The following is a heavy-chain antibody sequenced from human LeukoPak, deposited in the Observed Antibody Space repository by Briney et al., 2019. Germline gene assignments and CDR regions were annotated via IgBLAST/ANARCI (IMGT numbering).Heavy chain of an antibody. D-gene: IGHD3-10*01. Sequence: PGGSLRLSCAASGFTFSSYSMNWVRQAPGKGLEWVSAISGSGGSTYYADSVKGRFTISRDNSKNTLYLQMNSLRAEDTAVYYCAKDTLEGDYYGSGSYYYDYWGQGTLVTVSS. J-gene: IGHJ4*02. CDR2: ISGSGGST. V-gene: IGHV3-23*01. CDR3: AKDTLEGDYYGSGSYYYDY. CDR1: GFTFSSYS.